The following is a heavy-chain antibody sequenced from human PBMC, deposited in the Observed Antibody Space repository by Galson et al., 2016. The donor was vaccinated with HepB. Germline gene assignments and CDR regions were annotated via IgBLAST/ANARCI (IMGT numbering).Heavy chain of an antibody. CDR1: GFTFSRYA. CDR2: INSYGGVT. J-gene: IGHJ6*03. V-gene: IGHV3-64D*06. CDR3: VRAQTNQADDNYYHTDA. D-gene: IGHD2-8*01. Sequence: SLRLSCAASGFTFSRYAMNWVRQAPGKGLEYVSAINSYGGVTKYVDSVKGRFTISRDNSKNTLYLQMSSLRAEDSAVYYCVRAQTNQADDNYYHTDAWGTRTPGTVSS.